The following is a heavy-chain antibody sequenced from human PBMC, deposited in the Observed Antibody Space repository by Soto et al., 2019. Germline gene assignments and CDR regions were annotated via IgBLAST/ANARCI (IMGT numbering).Heavy chain of an antibody. V-gene: IGHV4-30-2*01. CDR2: IYHSGST. J-gene: IGHJ5*02. CDR3: ARVMVYALDP. CDR1: GGSISSGGYS. Sequence: SEILSLTCAVSGGSISSGGYSWSWIRQPPGKGLEWIGYIYHSGSTYYNPSLKSRVTISVDRSKNQFSLKLSSVTAADTAVYYCARVMVYALDPWGQGTLVTVSS. D-gene: IGHD2-8*01.